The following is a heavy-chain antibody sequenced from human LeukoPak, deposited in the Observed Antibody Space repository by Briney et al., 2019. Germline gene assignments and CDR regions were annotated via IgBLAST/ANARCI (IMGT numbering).Heavy chain of an antibody. CDR2: ISGSGVNT. CDR1: GYTFSSYS. V-gene: IGHV3-23*01. J-gene: IGHJ3*02. CDR3: ARGRSGYGPFDAFDI. Sequence: GGSLRLSCTASGYTFSSYSMTWVRQAPGKGLEWVSAISGSGVNTYYADSVKGRFAASRGNSKNTLHLQMNSLRAEDTAVYYCARGRSGYGPFDAFDIWGQGTWVTVSS. D-gene: IGHD3-22*01.